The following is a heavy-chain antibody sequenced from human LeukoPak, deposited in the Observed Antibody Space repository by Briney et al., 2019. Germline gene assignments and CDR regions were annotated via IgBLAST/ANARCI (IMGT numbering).Heavy chain of an antibody. CDR2: IVRADDNTA. D-gene: IGHD5-12*01. CDR3: ARVNSAYSYFDF. J-gene: IGHJ4*02. CDR1: GFTFSSYA. V-gene: IGHV3-11*01. Sequence: GGSLRLSCAASGFTFSSYAMSWVRQAPGQGLEWVSFIVRADDNTAEYADSVRGRFSISRDNSRNSVFLQMTSLTPEDTAVYYCARVNSAYSYFDFWGQGTPVTVSS.